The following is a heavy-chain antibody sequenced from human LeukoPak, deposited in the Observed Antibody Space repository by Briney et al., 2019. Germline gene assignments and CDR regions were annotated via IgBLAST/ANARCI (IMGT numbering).Heavy chain of an antibody. Sequence: PGGSLRLSCAASGFTFDDYAMHWVRQAPGKGLEWVSGISWNSGSIGYADSVKGRFTISRDNAKNSLYLQMNSLRAEDMALYYCAKDTAAGTNGDAFDIWGQGTMVTVSS. CDR2: ISWNSGSI. CDR1: GFTFDDYA. D-gene: IGHD6-13*01. CDR3: AKDTAAGTNGDAFDI. J-gene: IGHJ3*02. V-gene: IGHV3-9*03.